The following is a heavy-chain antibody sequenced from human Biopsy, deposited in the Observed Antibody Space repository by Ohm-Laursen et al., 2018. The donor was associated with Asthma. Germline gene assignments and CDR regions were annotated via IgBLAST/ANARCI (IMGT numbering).Heavy chain of an antibody. V-gene: IGHV3-7*01. CDR2: IKHDGGEK. CDR3: ARTFHFWSPYHAEHYQL. Sequence: SLRLSCSASGFTFSHYSMNWVRQVPGKGLEWVAIIKHDGGEKYHVDSLKGRFSISRDNAKNSLYLQMNSLRAEDTAVYYCARTFHFWSPYHAEHYQLWGQGTLVTVPS. CDR1: GFTFSHYS. D-gene: IGHD3-3*02. J-gene: IGHJ1*01.